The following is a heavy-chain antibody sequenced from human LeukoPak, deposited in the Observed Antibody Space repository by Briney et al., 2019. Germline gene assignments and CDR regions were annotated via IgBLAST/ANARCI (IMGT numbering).Heavy chain of an antibody. CDR2: INHSGYT. D-gene: IGHD6-19*01. CDR3: TRAVAGHPD. J-gene: IGHJ4*02. CDR1: GVPFSNYY. V-gene: IGHV4-34*01. Sequence: PSETLSLTCAVSGVPFSNYYWSWVRQSPTKGLELIGEINHSGYTNYNPSLKSRVTISIDTSKNQFSLMLTSVTAADTAVYYCTRAVAGHPDWGQGTLVTVSS.